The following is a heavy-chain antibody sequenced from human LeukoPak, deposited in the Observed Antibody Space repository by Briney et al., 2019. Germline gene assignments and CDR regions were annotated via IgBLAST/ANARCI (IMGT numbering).Heavy chain of an antibody. CDR2: MNPNSGNT. D-gene: IGHD3-22*01. CDR3: ARDKDYDSSGYPDAFDI. CDR1: GYTFTSYD. V-gene: IGHV1-8*01. J-gene: IGHJ3*02. Sequence: ASVKVSCKASGYTFTSYDINWVRQATGQGLEWMGWMNPNSGNTGYAQKFQGRVTMTRDTSTSTVYMELSSLRSEDTAVYYCARDKDYDSSGYPDAFDIWGQGTMVTVSS.